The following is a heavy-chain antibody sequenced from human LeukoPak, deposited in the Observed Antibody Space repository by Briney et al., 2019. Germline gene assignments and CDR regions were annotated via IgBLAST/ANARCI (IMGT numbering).Heavy chain of an antibody. J-gene: IGHJ6*03. V-gene: IGHV6-1*01. D-gene: IGHD3-10*02. CDR2: TYYRSKWYN. Sequence: SQTLSLTCAISGDSVSSNSAAWNWIRQSPSRALEWLGRTYYRSKWYNDYAVSVKSRITINPDTSKNQFSLQLNSVTPEDTAVYYCTFSRVRGAGSYYYYYYMDVWGKGTTVTVSS. CDR3: TFSRVRGAGSYYYYYYMDV. CDR1: GDSVSSNSAA.